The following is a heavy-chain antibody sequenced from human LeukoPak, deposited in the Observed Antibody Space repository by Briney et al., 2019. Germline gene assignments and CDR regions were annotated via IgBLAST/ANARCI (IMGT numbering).Heavy chain of an antibody. Sequence: SETLSLTCTVSGGSISSGSYYWSWIRQPAGKRLEWIGRIYPSGSTNYNPSLKSRVTISVDTSKNQFSLKLSSVTAADTAVYYCARDKLLWFGELTRQVHIFDYWGQGTLVTVSS. CDR1: GGSISSGSYY. V-gene: IGHV4-61*02. J-gene: IGHJ4*02. CDR3: ARDKLLWFGELTRQVHIFDY. CDR2: IYPSGST. D-gene: IGHD3-10*01.